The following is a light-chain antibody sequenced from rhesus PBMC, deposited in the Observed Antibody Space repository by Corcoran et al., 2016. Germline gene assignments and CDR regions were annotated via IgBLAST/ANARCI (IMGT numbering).Light chain of an antibody. CDR1: QRVSSY. CDR2: GAS. Sequence: QVILTQSPATLSLSPGERATLSCRASQRVSSYLAWYQQKPGQAPRLLIYGASSRATGIPDRVSVRGSGTDFTLTISSLEPEDVGVYHCYQHSSGYSFGQGTKVEIK. J-gene: IGKJ2*01. V-gene: IGKV3-10*01. CDR3: YQHSSGYS.